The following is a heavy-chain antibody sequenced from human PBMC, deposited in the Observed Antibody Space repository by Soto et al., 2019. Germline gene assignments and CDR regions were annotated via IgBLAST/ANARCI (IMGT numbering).Heavy chain of an antibody. CDR1: GYTFTGYY. CDR2: LNPDSGAT. J-gene: IGHJ6*02. D-gene: IGHD1-26*01. V-gene: IGHV1-2*02. CDR3: ARGGSYYYGMDV. Sequence: SVKGSCKASGYTFTGYYMHWVRQAPGQGLEWMGWLNPDSGATNYSQKFQGRVTMTRDTSITTAYMELSRLRSDDTAVYYCARGGSYYYGMDVWGQGTTVTVSS.